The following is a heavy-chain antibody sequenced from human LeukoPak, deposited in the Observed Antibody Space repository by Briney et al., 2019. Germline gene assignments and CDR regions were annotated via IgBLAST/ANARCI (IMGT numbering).Heavy chain of an antibody. CDR3: TTDARYYYVY. J-gene: IGHJ4*02. CDR2: ISGSGHSI. Sequence: PGGSVRLSCVASEFTFSSYAMTWVRQAPGKGLEWVSSISGSGHSIYYADSVKGRFTISRDNSKNTLYLYMNSLRAEDTAVYYCTTDARYYYVYWGQGTLVTVSS. D-gene: IGHD3-10*02. CDR1: EFTFSSYA. V-gene: IGHV3-23*01.